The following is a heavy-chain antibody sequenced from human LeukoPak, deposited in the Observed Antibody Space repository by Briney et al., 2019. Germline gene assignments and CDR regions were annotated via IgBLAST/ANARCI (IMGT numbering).Heavy chain of an antibody. CDR3: ARDDGSGYGAATDDY. CDR1: SGSISSYY. J-gene: IGHJ4*02. Sequence: PSETLSLTCTVSSGSISSYYWSWIRQPAGKGLEWIGRIYTSGSTNYNPSLKSRVTMSVDTSKNQFSLKLSSVTAADKAVYYCARDDGSGYGAATDDYWGQGTLVTVSS. V-gene: IGHV4-4*07. CDR2: IYTSGST. D-gene: IGHD5-12*01.